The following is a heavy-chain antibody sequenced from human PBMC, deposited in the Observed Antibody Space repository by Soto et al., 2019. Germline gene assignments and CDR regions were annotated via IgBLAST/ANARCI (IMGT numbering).Heavy chain of an antibody. J-gene: IGHJ6*01. CDR3: ARVHVEMDTIGYYYYYGVDV. V-gene: IGHV4-61*01. CDR2: IFYSENT. CDR1: GDSVTSGSHY. D-gene: IGHD5-18*01. Sequence: PSETLSLTCTVSGDSVTSGSHYWSWIRQPPGKGLEYIGYIFYSENTSYHPSLKSRVTISVDTSKNQFSLKLSSVTAADTALYHCARVHVEMDTIGYYYYYGVDVWGQGTTVTVSS.